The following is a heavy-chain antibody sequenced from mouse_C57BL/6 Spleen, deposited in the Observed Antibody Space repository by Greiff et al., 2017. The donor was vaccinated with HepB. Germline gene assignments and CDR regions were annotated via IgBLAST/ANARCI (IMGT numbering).Heavy chain of an antibody. CDR2: IYPGSGST. CDR3: ARACDYDGAMDY. J-gene: IGHJ4*01. Sequence: QVQLQQPGAELVKPGASVKMSCKASGYTFTSYWITWVKQRPGQGLEWIGDIYPGSGSTNYNEKFKGKATLTVDTSSSTAYMQLSSLTSEDSAVYYCARACDYDGAMDYWGQGTSVTVSS. D-gene: IGHD2-4*01. CDR1: GYTFTSYW. V-gene: IGHV1-55*01.